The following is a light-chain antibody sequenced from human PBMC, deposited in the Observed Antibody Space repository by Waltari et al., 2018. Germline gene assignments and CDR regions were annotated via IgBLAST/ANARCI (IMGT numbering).Light chain of an antibody. CDR1: ALPKQY. CDR2: KDN. J-gene: IGLJ2*01. V-gene: IGLV3-25*03. Sequence: SNELTQPPSVSVSPGQTARITCSGDALPKQYAYWFQQKPGQAPPMLIYKDNERPSGIPERFSASSSGTTVTLTISGVQAEDEADYYCQSAANSVTFDVVFGGGTKLTVL. CDR3: QSAANSVTFDVV.